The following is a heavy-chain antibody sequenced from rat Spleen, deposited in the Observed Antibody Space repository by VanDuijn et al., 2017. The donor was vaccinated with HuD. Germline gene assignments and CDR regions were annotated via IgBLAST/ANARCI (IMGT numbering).Heavy chain of an antibody. V-gene: IGHV5-31*01. CDR2: VLHTGGNT. D-gene: IGHD1-4*01. J-gene: IGHJ2*01. CDR3: ATGTTDYFDY. Sequence: EVQLVESGGGLVQPGRSLKLSCVASGFTFNNYWMTWIRQAPGKGLEWVASVLHTGGNTYYPDSVKGRFTISRDNAKSTLYLQMDSLRSEDTATYYCATGTTDYFDYWGQGVMVTVSS. CDR1: GFTFNNYW.